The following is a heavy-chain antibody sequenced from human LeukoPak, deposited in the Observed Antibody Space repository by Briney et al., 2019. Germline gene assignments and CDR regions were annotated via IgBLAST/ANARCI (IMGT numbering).Heavy chain of an antibody. D-gene: IGHD3-3*01. CDR1: GGSFSGYY. CDR2: INHSGST. CDR3: ARGGYDFWSGYYTXWFDP. V-gene: IGHV4-34*01. Sequence: SETLSLTCAVYGGSFSGYYWSWIRQPPGKGLEWIGEINHSGSTNYNPSLKSRVTISVDTSKNQFSLKLSSVTAADTAVYYCARGGYDFWSGYYTXWFDPWGQGTLVTXXS. J-gene: IGHJ5*02.